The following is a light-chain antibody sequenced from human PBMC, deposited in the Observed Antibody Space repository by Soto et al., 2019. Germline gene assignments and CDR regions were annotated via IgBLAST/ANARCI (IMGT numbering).Light chain of an antibody. Sequence: QSALTQPASVSGSPGQSITISCTGTSSDVGGYNFVSWYQQHPGKVPKLMIFDVNRRPSGVSDRFSGSKSGNTASLTISGLPAWDEGDYYCCSYTSSSTHVFGSGTKVTV. V-gene: IGLV2-14*03. CDR1: SSDVGGYNF. CDR3: CSYTSSSTHV. CDR2: DVN. J-gene: IGLJ1*01.